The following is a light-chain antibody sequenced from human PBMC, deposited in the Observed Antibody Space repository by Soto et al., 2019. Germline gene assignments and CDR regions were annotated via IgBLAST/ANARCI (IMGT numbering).Light chain of an antibody. V-gene: IGLV1-44*01. CDR1: SSNIGSNT. J-gene: IGLJ1*01. Sequence: QSVLTQSPSASGTPGQRVTISCSGSSSNIGSNTVSWYQQLPGTAPKLLIYSNNQRPSGVPDRFSGSKSGTSASLAIGGLQSEDEGDYCCATWDDSLNGHVFGTGTKVTVL. CDR2: SNN. CDR3: ATWDDSLNGHV.